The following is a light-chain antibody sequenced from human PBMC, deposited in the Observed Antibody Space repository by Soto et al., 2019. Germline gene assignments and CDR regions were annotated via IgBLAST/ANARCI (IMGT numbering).Light chain of an antibody. CDR2: SNN. CDR1: SSNIGSNT. CDR3: AAWDDSLNGWV. Sequence: QSVLTQPPSASGTPGQRVTISCSGSSSNIGSNTGNWYQQLPGTAPKLLIYSNNQRPSGVPARFSGSKSGTSASLAISGLQSEDEADYYCAAWDDSLNGWVFGGGTKVTVL. J-gene: IGLJ3*02. V-gene: IGLV1-44*01.